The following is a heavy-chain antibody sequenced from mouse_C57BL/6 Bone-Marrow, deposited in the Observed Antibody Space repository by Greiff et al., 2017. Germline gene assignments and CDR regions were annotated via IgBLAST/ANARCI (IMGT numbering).Heavy chain of an antibody. Sequence: EVMLVESGGGLVKPGGSLKLSCAASGFTFSSYAMSWVRQTPEKRLEWVATISDGGSYTYYPDNVKGRFTIARDNAKNNLYLQMSHLKSEDTAMYYCAREGAYYSNYFDYWGQGTTLTVSS. CDR2: ISDGGSYT. CDR3: AREGAYYSNYFDY. CDR1: GFTFSSYA. V-gene: IGHV5-4*01. D-gene: IGHD2-5*01. J-gene: IGHJ2*01.